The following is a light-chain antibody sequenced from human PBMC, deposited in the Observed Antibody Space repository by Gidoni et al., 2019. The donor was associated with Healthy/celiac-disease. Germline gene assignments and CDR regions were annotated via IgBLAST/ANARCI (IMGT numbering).Light chain of an antibody. V-gene: IGLV3-1*01. Sequence: SYELTQPPPVSVSPGQTASIPCSGDKLGDKYACWYQQKPGQSPVLVIYQDSKRPSGIPERFSGSNSGNTATLTISGTQAMDEADYYCQAWDSSTVVFGGGTKLTV. CDR1: KLGDKY. J-gene: IGLJ2*01. CDR3: QAWDSSTVV. CDR2: QDS.